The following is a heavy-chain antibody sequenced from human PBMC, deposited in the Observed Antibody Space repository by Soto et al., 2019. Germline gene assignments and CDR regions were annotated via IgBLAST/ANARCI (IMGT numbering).Heavy chain of an antibody. CDR1: GGSISSSNW. Sequence: SETLSLTCAVSGGSISSSNWWSWVRQPPGKGLEWIGEIYHSGSTNYNPSLKSRVTISVDKSKNQFSLKLSSVTAADTAVYYCASFSSGWYSTDYWGQGTLVTVSS. CDR2: IYHSGST. V-gene: IGHV4-4*02. CDR3: ASFSSGWYSTDY. D-gene: IGHD6-19*01. J-gene: IGHJ4*02.